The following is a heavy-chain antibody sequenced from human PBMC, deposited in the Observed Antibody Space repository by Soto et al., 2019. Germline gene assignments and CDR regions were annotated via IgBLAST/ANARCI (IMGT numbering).Heavy chain of an antibody. V-gene: IGHV4-30-2*01. CDR2: IYHSGTT. Sequence: QLQLQESGSGLVRPSQTLSLTCAVSGGSISTSGYSWNWIRQRPGRGLEWIGYIYHSGTTYYNPSLTRRVTVSLDTSTNHYPPQLPSVTAADTAVYVCARGRTIIFGVVPGWFDPWGQGTLVTVSS. CDR3: ARGRTIIFGVVPGWFDP. J-gene: IGHJ5*02. D-gene: IGHD3-3*02. CDR1: GGSISTSGYS.